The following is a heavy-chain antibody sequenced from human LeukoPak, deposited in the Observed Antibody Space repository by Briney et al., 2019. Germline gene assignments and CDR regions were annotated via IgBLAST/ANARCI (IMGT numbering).Heavy chain of an antibody. Sequence: GGSLRLSCTASGFQFSRNGMHWVRQAPGKGLEWVAFIRYDGTKTFYGDSVRGRFTISRDNSKNTLYLEMNSLRHEDTAVYSCARDHRGSYRPRFDYWGQGTLVTVSS. J-gene: IGHJ4*02. CDR2: IRYDGTKT. V-gene: IGHV3-30*02. CDR3: ARDHRGSYRPRFDY. D-gene: IGHD1-26*01. CDR1: GFQFSRNG.